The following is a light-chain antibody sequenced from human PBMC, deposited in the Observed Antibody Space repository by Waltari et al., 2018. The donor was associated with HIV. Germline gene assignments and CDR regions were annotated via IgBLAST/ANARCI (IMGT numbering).Light chain of an antibody. CDR2: SND. J-gene: IGLJ1*01. CDR3: ATWDDNLNTYV. V-gene: IGLV1-47*01. Sequence: QSVLSQPPSMSGAPGPRVTLPCSGNTSNIRANYVYWVQHGPYAAPKLFIFSNDRRPAGVPGRVSGSKAGTSAYLAISGLRPEDEADYYCATWDDNLNTYVFGPGTRLSVL. CDR1: TSNIRANY.